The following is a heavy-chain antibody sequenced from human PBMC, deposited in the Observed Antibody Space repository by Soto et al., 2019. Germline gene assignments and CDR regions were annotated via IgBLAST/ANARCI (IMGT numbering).Heavy chain of an antibody. Sequence: SGPTLVNPTQTLTLTCTFSGFSLSTSGMCVSWIRQPPGKALEWLALIDWDDDKYYSTSLKTRLTISKDTSKNQVVLTMTNMDPVDTATYYCARETRVGATPFRAFDSWGQGTMVTVSS. CDR3: ARETRVGATPFRAFDS. D-gene: IGHD1-26*01. J-gene: IGHJ3*02. V-gene: IGHV2-70*01. CDR1: GFSLSTSGMC. CDR2: IDWDDDK.